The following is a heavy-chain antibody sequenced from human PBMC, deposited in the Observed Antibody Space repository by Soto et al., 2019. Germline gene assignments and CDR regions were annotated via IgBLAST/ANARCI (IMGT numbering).Heavy chain of an antibody. CDR1: GYTFTGYY. Sequence: AVKVSCKASGYTFTGYYMHWVRQAPGQGLEWMGWINPNSGGTNYAQKFQGWVTMTRDTSISTAYMELSRLRSDDTAVYYCAVPVGYCSSTSCPPGHWGQGTLVTVSS. V-gene: IGHV1-2*04. J-gene: IGHJ4*02. CDR2: INPNSGGT. CDR3: AVPVGYCSSTSCPPGH. D-gene: IGHD2-2*01.